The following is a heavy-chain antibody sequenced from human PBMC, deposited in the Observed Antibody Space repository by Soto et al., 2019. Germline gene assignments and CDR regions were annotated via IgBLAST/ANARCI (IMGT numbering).Heavy chain of an antibody. D-gene: IGHD6-19*01. CDR1: GFTVSSNY. J-gene: IGHJ4*02. CDR2: IYSGGST. Sequence: PGGSLRLSCAASGFTVSSNYMSWVRQAPGKGLEWGSVIYSGGSTYYADSVKGRFTISRDNPKNTLYLQMNSLRAEDTAVYYCARDQRRWLAPYFDYWGQGTLVTVSS. V-gene: IGHV3-66*01. CDR3: ARDQRRWLAPYFDY.